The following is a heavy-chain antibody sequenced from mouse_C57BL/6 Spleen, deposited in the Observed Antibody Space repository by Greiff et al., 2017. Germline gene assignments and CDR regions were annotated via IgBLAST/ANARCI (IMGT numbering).Heavy chain of an antibody. J-gene: IGHJ2*01. CDR2: INPNNGGT. CDR3: ARKEGLLPYFDY. CDR1: GYTFTDYN. Sequence: EVQLQQSGPELVKPGASVKIPCKASGYTFTDYNMDWVQQSHGKSLEWIGDINPNNGGTIYTQKFKGKATLTVDKSSSTAYMELRSLTSEDTAVYYCARKEGLLPYFDYWGQGTTLTVSS. V-gene: IGHV1-18*01. D-gene: IGHD3-3*01.